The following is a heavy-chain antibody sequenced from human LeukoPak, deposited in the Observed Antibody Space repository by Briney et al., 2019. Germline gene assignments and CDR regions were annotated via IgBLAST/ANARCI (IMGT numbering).Heavy chain of an antibody. CDR3: ARTGMVGAADY. CDR1: GGSFSGYY. Sequence: SEILSLTCAVYGGSFSGYYWSWIRQPPGKGLEWIGEINHSGSTNYNPSLKSRVTISVDTSKNQFSLKLSSVTAADTAVYYCARTGMVGAADYWGQGTLVTVSS. D-gene: IGHD2-15*01. CDR2: INHSGST. J-gene: IGHJ4*02. V-gene: IGHV4-34*01.